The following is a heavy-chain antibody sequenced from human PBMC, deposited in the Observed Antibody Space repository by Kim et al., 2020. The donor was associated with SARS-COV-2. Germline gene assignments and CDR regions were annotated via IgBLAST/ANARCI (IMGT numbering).Heavy chain of an antibody. J-gene: IGHJ4*02. CDR3: AKEGSPVFLDREIVTKEFFES. V-gene: IGHV3-23*01. CDR2: ISYSGDRA. D-gene: IGHD3-3*01. CDR1: GFIFNNYG. Sequence: GGSLRLSCAASGFIFNNYGMDWVRQAPGKGLEWVSTISYSGDRAYYADSVRGRFTISRDNSKNTLYLQMNSLRPEDAAIYYCAKEGSPVFLDREIVTKEFFESWGQGTLVAVSS.